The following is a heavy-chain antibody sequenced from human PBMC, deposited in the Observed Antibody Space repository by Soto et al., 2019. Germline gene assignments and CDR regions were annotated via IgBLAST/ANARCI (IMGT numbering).Heavy chain of an antibody. CDR1: GGSISSSSYY. CDR3: ASYDYGDYVDY. Sequence: QLQLQESGPGLVKPSETLSLTCTVSGGSISSSSYYWGGIRQPPGKGLEWIGSIYYRGSTYYNPSLKGRVTLSVDTSKNQFSLRLSSVTAADTAVYYCASYDYGDYVDYWGQGTLVTVSS. J-gene: IGHJ4*02. D-gene: IGHD4-17*01. V-gene: IGHV4-39*01. CDR2: IYYRGST.